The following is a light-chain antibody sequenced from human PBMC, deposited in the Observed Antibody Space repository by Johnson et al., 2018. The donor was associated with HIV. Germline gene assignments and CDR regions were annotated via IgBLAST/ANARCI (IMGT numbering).Light chain of an antibody. CDR1: GSNIGDNY. CDR3: GTWDTSLSAGHV. CDR2: DDI. Sequence: VLTQPPSVSAAPGQKVTISCSGIGSNIGDNYVSWYQHLPGTAPRLLIYDDIKRPSGIPDRFSGSKSGTSATLGITGLQTGDDADYYCGTWDTSLSAGHVFGTGTKVTVL. V-gene: IGLV1-51*01. J-gene: IGLJ1*01.